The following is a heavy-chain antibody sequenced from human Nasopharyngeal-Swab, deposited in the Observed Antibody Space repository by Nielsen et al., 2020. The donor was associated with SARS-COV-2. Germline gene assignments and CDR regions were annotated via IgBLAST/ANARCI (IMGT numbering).Heavy chain of an antibody. J-gene: IGHJ2*01. D-gene: IGHD3-16*01. V-gene: IGHV4-59*13. CDR3: ARDSSLWYFDL. CDR1: GGSISSNY. CDR2: IYYSEST. Sequence: SETLSLTCTVSGGSISSNYWSWIRQPPGKGLEWIGYIYYSESTNYNPSLKSRVTISVDTSKNQFSLKVTSVTAADAAVYYCARDSSLWYFDLWGRGTLVSVSS.